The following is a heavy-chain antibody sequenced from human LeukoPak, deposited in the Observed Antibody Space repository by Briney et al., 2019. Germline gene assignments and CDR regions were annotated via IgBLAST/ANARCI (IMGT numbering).Heavy chain of an antibody. D-gene: IGHD3-9*01. CDR3: ARGKAYDILTGNFDY. CDR2: ISGSGGST. CDR1: GFTFSSYA. V-gene: IGHV3-23*01. J-gene: IGHJ4*02. Sequence: GGSLRLSCAASGFTFSSYAMSWVRQAPGKGLEWVSAISGSGGSTYYADSVKGRFTISRDNSKNTLYLQMNSLRAEDTAVYYCARGKAYDILTGNFDYWGQGTLVTVSS.